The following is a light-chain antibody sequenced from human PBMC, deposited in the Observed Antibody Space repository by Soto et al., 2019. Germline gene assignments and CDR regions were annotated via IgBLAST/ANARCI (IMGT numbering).Light chain of an antibody. J-gene: IGKJ4*01. Sequence: DIVMTQSPDSLAVSLGERATINCKSSQSVLSNSNNKNYLTWYQQRPGQPPNLLISWASTRESGVPDRFSGSGSGTDFTLTISSLRAEDVAVYYCHQHYSATLTFGGGTKVEI. CDR3: HQHYSATLT. CDR1: QSVLSNSNNKNY. V-gene: IGKV4-1*01. CDR2: WAS.